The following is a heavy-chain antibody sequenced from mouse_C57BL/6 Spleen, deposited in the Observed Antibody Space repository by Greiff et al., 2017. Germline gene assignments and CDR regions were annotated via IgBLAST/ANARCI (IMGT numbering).Heavy chain of an antibody. J-gene: IGHJ2*01. D-gene: IGHD1-1*01. CDR1: GFTFSSYG. CDR2: ISSGGSYT. Sequence: EVKLVESGGDLVKPGGSLKLSCAASGFTFSSYGMSWVRQTPDKRLEWVATISSGGSYTYYPDSVKGRFTISRDNAKNTLYLQMSSLKSEDTAMYYCARGSPLTTVVATGFDYWGQGTTLTVSS. V-gene: IGHV5-6*01. CDR3: ARGSPLTTVVATGFDY.